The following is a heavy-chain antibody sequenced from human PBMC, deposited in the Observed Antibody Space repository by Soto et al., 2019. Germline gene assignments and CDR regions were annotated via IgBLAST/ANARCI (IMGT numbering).Heavy chain of an antibody. CDR3: ARGGGGYCSGGSCRTDAFDI. CDR1: GGTFSSYA. J-gene: IGHJ3*02. D-gene: IGHD2-15*01. Sequence: QVQLVQSGAEVKKPGSSVKVSCKASGGTFSSYAISWVRQAPGQGLEWMGGIIPIFGTANYAQKFQGRVTITADDSTSTAYMELSRLRSEDTAVYYCARGGGGYCSGGSCRTDAFDIWGQGTMVTVSS. V-gene: IGHV1-69*01. CDR2: IIPIFGTA.